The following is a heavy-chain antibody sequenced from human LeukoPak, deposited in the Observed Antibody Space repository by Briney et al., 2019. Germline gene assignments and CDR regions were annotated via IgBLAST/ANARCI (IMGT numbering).Heavy chain of an antibody. J-gene: IGHJ4*02. CDR1: GFTFSSYS. CDR2: ISSSSSYI. CDR3: ARGSDSSGYPFEFDY. Sequence: GGSLRLSCAASGFTFSSYSMNWVRQAPGKGLEWVSSISSSSSYIYYADSVRGRFTISRDNAKNSLYLQMNSLRAEDTAVYYCARGSDSSGYPFEFDYWGQGTLVTVSS. D-gene: IGHD3-22*01. V-gene: IGHV3-21*01.